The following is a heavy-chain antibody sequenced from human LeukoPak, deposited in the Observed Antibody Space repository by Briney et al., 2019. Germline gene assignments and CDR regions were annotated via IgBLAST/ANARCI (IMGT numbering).Heavy chain of an antibody. Sequence: PGRSLRLSCAASGFTFSSYAMHWVRQAPGKGLEWVAVISYDGSNKYYADSVKGRFTISRDNSKNTLYLQMNSLRAEDTAVYYCARASWAIFGVVIPPGSMDVWGKGTTVTVSS. CDR2: ISYDGSNK. D-gene: IGHD3-3*01. CDR3: ARASWAIFGVVIPPGSMDV. J-gene: IGHJ6*03. V-gene: IGHV3-30-3*01. CDR1: GFTFSSYA.